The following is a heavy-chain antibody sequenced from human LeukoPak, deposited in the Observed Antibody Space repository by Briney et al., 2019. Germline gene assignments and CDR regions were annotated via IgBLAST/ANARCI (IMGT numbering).Heavy chain of an antibody. CDR1: GGTFSSYA. Sequence: GASVKVSXKASGGTFSSYAISWVRQAPGQGLEWMGGIIPIFGTANYAQKFQGRVTITADESTSTAYMELSSLRSEDTAVYYCARDATQPSLSYGYGNYFDYWGQGTLVTVSS. J-gene: IGHJ4*02. D-gene: IGHD5-18*01. CDR3: ARDATQPSLSYGYGNYFDY. V-gene: IGHV1-69*01. CDR2: IIPIFGTA.